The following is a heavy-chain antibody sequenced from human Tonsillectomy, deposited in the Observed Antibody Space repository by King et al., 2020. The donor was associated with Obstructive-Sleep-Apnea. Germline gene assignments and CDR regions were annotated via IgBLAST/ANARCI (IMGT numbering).Heavy chain of an antibody. Sequence: VQLVESGGGLVQPGGSLRLSCAASGFTFSSYDMHWVRQATGKGLEGVSAIGTAGDTYFPVPVKGRFTISREKARNSLYLQMNSLRAGDTAVYYCARGFAYYDILTGYYKGGFDYWGQGTLVTVSS. CDR3: ARGFAYYDILTGYYKGGFDY. V-gene: IGHV3-13*01. CDR1: GFTFSSYD. CDR2: IGTAGDT. J-gene: IGHJ4*02. D-gene: IGHD3-9*01.